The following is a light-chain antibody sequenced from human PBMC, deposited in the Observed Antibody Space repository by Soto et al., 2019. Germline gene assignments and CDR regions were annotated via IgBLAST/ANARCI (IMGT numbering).Light chain of an antibody. CDR3: QQYINWSFFLT. J-gene: IGKJ4*01. CDR2: GAS. V-gene: IGKV3-15*01. Sequence: EIVMTQSPATLSVSPGERATLSCRASQSVSSNLAWYQQKPGQAPRLLIYGASTRATGIPARLSCSGAGTEFTLTIRSLQSEYFAVYCCQQYINWSFFLTFGGGTKEDIK. CDR1: QSVSSN.